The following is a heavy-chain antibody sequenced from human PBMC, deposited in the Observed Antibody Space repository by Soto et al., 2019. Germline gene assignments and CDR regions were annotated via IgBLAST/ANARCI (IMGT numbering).Heavy chain of an antibody. V-gene: IGHV4-61*08. CDR1: GVSVGSGGYY. Sequence: SETLSLTCGVSGVSVGSGGYYWIWIRQPPGKGLEYIGYVYYTGATRYNPSLQSRVTISEDRSKNKFSLPLTSVTAADTAVYYCATSGVVTNSASRLDSWGLGKLVTVAS. CDR2: VYYTGAT. CDR3: ATSGVVTNSASRLDS. J-gene: IGHJ5*01. D-gene: IGHD2-21*02.